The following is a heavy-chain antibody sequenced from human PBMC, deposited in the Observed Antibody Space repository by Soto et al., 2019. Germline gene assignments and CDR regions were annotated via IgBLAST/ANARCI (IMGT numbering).Heavy chain of an antibody. CDR1: GGSFSCYY. D-gene: IGHD6-6*01. CDR3: ARVHLEYISSSVDY. J-gene: IGHJ4*02. CDR2: INHSGST. Sequence: SETLSLTCAVYGGSFSCYYWSWIRQPPGKGLEWIGEINHSGSTNYNPSLKSRVTISVDTSKNQFSLKLSSVTAADTAVYYCARVHLEYISSSVDYVSQGTLVTVS. V-gene: IGHV4-34*01.